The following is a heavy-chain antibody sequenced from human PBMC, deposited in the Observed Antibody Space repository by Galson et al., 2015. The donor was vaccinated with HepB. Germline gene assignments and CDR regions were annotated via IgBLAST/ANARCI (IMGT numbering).Heavy chain of an antibody. D-gene: IGHD3-10*01. V-gene: IGHV3-48*02. CDR2: ISGGSSVI. J-gene: IGHJ3*01. CDR1: GFSFSGYA. CDR3: TKGRTSGRGGFDV. Sequence: SLRLSCAGSGFSFSGYAMNWVRQAPGKGPEWISYISGGSSVIYYADSVKGRFIISRDNGDNSVYLQMNSLRDEDTAVYYCTKGRTSGRGGFDVWGQGTMVTVSS.